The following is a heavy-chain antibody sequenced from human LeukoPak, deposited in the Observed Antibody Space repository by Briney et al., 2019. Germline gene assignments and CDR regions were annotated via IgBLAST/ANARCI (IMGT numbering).Heavy chain of an antibody. CDR1: GYSFTSYW. V-gene: IGHV5-51*01. CDR3: ARPRYGSGSNNAFDI. Sequence: GESLKIFCKGAGYSFTSYWIGWVRQMPGKGLEWMGIIYPGDSDTRYSPSFQGQVTISADKSISTAYLQWSSLKASDTAMYYCARPRYGSGSNNAFDIWGQGTMVTVSS. D-gene: IGHD3-10*01. CDR2: IYPGDSDT. J-gene: IGHJ3*02.